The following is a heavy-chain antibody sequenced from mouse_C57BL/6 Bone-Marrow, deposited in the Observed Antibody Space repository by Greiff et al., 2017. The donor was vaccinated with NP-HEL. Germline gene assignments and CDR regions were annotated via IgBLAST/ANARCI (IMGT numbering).Heavy chain of an antibody. V-gene: IGHV5-12*01. CDR1: GFTFSDYY. J-gene: IGHJ3*01. CDR3: ARHGQLRLAWFAY. CDR2: ISNGGGST. Sequence: EVKLVESGGGLVQPGGSLKLSCAASGFTFSDYYMYWVRQTPEKRLEWVAYISNGGGSTYYPDTVKGRFTISRDNAMNTLYLQMSRLKSEDTAMYYCARHGQLRLAWFAYWGQGTLVTVSA. D-gene: IGHD3-2*02.